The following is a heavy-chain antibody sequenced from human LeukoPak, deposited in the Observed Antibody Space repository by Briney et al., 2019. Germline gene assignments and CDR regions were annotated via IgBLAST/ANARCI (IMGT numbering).Heavy chain of an antibody. CDR2: INPHGSEK. V-gene: IGHV3-7*01. CDR3: ARSDY. Sequence: PGGSLRLSCTASGFSFSSYWMNWVRQAPGKGLEWVANINPHGSEKNYVDSVKGRFTISRDRTKNSPFLQMNNLRAEDTAVYYCARSDYWGQGILATVSS. CDR1: GFSFSSYW. J-gene: IGHJ4*02.